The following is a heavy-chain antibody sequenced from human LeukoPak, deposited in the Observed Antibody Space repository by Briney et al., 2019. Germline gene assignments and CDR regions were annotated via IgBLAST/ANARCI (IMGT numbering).Heavy chain of an antibody. CDR3: ARDLRIAARPGAFDI. Sequence: GASVKVSCKASGYTFTGYYMHWVRQAPGQGLEWMGWINPNSGGTNYAQKFQGRVTMTRDTSISTAYMELSRPRSDDTAVYYCARDLRIAARPGAFDIWGQGTMVTVSS. CDR1: GYTFTGYY. V-gene: IGHV1-2*02. J-gene: IGHJ3*02. CDR2: INPNSGGT. D-gene: IGHD6-6*01.